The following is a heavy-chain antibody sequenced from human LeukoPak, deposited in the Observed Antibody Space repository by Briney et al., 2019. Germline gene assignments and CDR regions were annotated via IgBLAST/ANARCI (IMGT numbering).Heavy chain of an antibody. CDR2: IYSGGST. J-gene: IGHJ3*02. CDR3: ARDRRNYDSSGYYVPRDHDAFDI. V-gene: IGHV3-53*01. Sequence: GGSLRLSCAASGFTVSSNYMSWVRQAPGKGLEWVSVIYSGGSTYYADSVKGRFTISRDNSKNTLYLQMNSLRAEDTAVYYCARDRRNYDSSGYYVPRDHDAFDIWGQGTMVTVSS. D-gene: IGHD3-22*01. CDR1: GFTVSSNY.